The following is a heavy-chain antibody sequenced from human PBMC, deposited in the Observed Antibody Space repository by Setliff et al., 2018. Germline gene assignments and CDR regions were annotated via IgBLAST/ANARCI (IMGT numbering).Heavy chain of an antibody. D-gene: IGHD3-10*01. V-gene: IGHV4-61*02. CDR1: GASLRSGSAY. J-gene: IGHJ6*02. CDR3: ARLSWDGLRYYGLDV. CDR2: VYTDGTT. Sequence: KTSETLSLTCTVSGASLRSGSAYWGWLRQSAGKGLEWIGRVYTDGTTNYSPSLKSRVTISADTSKNHFSLRMTSVTAADTAVYFCARLSWDGLRYYGLDVWGQGTTVTVSS.